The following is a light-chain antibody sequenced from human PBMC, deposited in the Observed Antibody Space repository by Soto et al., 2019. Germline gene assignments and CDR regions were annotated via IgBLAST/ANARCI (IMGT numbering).Light chain of an antibody. J-gene: IGKJ1*01. V-gene: IGKV3-20*01. Sequence: IVLTQSPGTLSLSPGERATLSCSSSQSISRNYVAWSTQKTGQDPRIRSYGASSRDTGIPDRVSGRGSGTDVTLTISRLETEDFAVFYCHQWDSSPWTFGQGTKVDIK. CDR2: GAS. CDR3: HQWDSSPWT. CDR1: QSISRNY.